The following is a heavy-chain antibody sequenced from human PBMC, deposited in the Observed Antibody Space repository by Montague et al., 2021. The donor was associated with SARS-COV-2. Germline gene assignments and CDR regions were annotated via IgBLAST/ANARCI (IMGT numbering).Heavy chain of an antibody. D-gene: IGHD3-22*01. CDR2: IYYSGST. CDR1: GGSVSSYY. Sequence: TLSLTCTVSGGSVSSYYWSWIRQPPGKGLEWIGYIYYSGSTYYNPSLKSRVTISVDTSKNQFSLKLSSVTAADTAVYYCARFPYYYDNWFDPWGQGTLVTVPS. J-gene: IGHJ5*02. V-gene: IGHV4-30-4*08. CDR3: ARFPYYYDNWFDP.